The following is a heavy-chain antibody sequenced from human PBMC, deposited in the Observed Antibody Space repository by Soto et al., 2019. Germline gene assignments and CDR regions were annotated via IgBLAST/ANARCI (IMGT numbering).Heavy chain of an antibody. CDR3: AGAIFGVIRLDY. CDR2: INHRGST. Sequence: SETLSLTYTVCGGSFSGYYWHSIRQPPGKGLEWIGSINHRGSTNSTPSLKSRVTISVDTSKNQFSLKLSSVTAADTAVYYCAGAIFGVIRLDYWAQGTLVTVSS. CDR1: GGSFSGYY. V-gene: IGHV4-34*01. J-gene: IGHJ4*02. D-gene: IGHD3-3*01.